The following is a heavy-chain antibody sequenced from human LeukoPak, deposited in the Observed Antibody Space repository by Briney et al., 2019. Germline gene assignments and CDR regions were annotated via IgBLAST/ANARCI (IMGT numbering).Heavy chain of an antibody. J-gene: IGHJ4*02. CDR2: ISSSSSYI. D-gene: IGHD5-18*01. V-gene: IGHV3-21*01. CDR1: GFTFSSYS. Sequence: GGSLRLSCAASGFTFSSYSMNWVRQAPGKGLEWVSSISSSSSYIYYADSVKGRFTISRDNAKNSLYLQMNSLRAEDTAVYYCARVMGYSYGYEDYWGQGTLVTVSS. CDR3: ARVMGYSYGYEDY.